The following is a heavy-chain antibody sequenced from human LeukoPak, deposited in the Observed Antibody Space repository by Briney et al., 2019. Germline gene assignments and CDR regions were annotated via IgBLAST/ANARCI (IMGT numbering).Heavy chain of an antibody. CDR1: GYSFTSYW. Sequence: GESLKISCKGSGYSFTSYWINWVRQMPGKGLEWMGRIDPSDSYTNYSPSFQGHVTISADKSISTAYLQWSSLKASDTAMYYCVRHLGIASPDYWGQGTLVTVSS. J-gene: IGHJ4*02. CDR2: IDPSDSYT. V-gene: IGHV5-10-1*01. CDR3: VRHLGIASPDY. D-gene: IGHD6-13*01.